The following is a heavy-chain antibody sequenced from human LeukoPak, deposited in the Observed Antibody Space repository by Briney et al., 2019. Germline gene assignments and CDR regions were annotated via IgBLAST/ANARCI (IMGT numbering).Heavy chain of an antibody. CDR1: GFTFSTYN. CDR2: ITSSSAT. V-gene: IGHV3-48*01. CDR3: AKDKEYASGSYPIES. D-gene: IGHD3-10*01. Sequence: GGSLRLSCAASGFTFSTYNMNWVRQTPGKGLEWVSHITSSSATYHADSVKGRFTISRDNSKNTLYLQMISLRLEDAAVYYCAKDKEYASGSYPIESWGQGTLVTVSS. J-gene: IGHJ4*02.